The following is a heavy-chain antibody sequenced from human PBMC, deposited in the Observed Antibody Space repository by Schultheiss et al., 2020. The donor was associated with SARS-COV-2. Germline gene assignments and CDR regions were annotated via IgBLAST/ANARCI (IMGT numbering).Heavy chain of an antibody. J-gene: IGHJ6*03. CDR3: ARLIAAAGYYYYYYMDV. CDR2: INHSGST. CDR1: GGSFSGYY. V-gene: IGHV4-34*01. Sequence: SETLSLTCAFYGGSFSGYYWSWIRQPPGKGLEWIGEINHSGSTNYNPSLKSRVTISVDTSKNQFSLKLSSVTAADTAVYYCARLIAAAGYYYYYYMDVWGKGTTVTVSS. D-gene: IGHD6-13*01.